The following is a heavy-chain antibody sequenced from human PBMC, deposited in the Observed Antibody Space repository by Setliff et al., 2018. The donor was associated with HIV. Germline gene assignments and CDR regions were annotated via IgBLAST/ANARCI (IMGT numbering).Heavy chain of an antibody. Sequence: SVKVSCKASGGTFSSFAISWVRQAPGQGLEWMGEIIPVFGTLNYAQKFQGRVTITADELTGTAYMDLTNLRPEDTAVYYCARGRRVVPAAESNWFDPWGQGTPVTVSS. J-gene: IGHJ5*02. CDR3: ARGRRVVPAAESNWFDP. V-gene: IGHV1-69*13. CDR1: GGTFSSFA. D-gene: IGHD2-2*01. CDR2: IIPVFGTL.